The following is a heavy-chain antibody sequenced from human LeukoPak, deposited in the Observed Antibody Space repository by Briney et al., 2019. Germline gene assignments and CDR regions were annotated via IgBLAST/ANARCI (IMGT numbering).Heavy chain of an antibody. CDR1: GFTFNLYG. D-gene: IGHD5-18*01. V-gene: IGHV3-23*01. CDR2: ISGSGGNI. Sequence: GGSLRLSCAASGFTFNLYGMNWVRQAPGKGLEWVSSISGSGGNIYYADFVKGRFTISRDNSENTLYLQMNSLRAEDTAVYYCAKAQAGGYNYAPLDYWDQGTLVTVPS. CDR3: AKAQAGGYNYAPLDY. J-gene: IGHJ4*02.